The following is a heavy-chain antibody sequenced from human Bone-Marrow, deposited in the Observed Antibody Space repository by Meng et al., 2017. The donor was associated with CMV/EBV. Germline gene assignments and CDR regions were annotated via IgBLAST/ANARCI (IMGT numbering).Heavy chain of an antibody. J-gene: IGHJ4*02. CDR2: ISAYNGHT. CDR3: ARGDDHTNYVGYFDS. V-gene: IGHV1-18*01. D-gene: IGHD4-11*01. CDR1: GYTFTTYA. Sequence: ASVKVSCKASGYTFTTYAISWVRQAPGQGLEWMGWISAYNGHTDYAPKVHGRVTMTTDTSTSTAYMELRSLRSDDTAVYYCARGDDHTNYVGYFDSWGQGTLVNGAS.